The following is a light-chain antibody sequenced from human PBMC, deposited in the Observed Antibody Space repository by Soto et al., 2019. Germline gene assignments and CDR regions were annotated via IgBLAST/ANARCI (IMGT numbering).Light chain of an antibody. Sequence: QSVLTQPPSVSEAPGQRVTISCTGTSSDIGAGHDVHWYQQLPGAAPKLLIYSNAIRPSGVPDRFSGSKSGTSASLAITGLRAEDEADYYCPSYDSSLNNYAFGTGTKVTVL. CDR2: SNA. CDR3: PSYDSSLNNYA. CDR1: SSDIGAGHD. V-gene: IGLV1-40*01. J-gene: IGLJ1*01.